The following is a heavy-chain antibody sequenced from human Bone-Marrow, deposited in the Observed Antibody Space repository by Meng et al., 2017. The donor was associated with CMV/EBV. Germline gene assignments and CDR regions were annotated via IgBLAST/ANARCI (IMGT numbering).Heavy chain of an antibody. CDR3: ARYLSFGPSPPKNAFDI. CDR2: MDPNSGDT. V-gene: IGHV1-2*02. J-gene: IGHJ3*02. CDR1: GYIFTGYY. Sequence: ASVKVSCKASGYIFTGYYIHWVRQVSGQGLEWMGKMDPNSGDTNYAQKFQGRVTMTRDTSISTAYMELSRLRSDDTAVYYCARYLSFGPSPPKNAFDIWGQGTMVTVSS. D-gene: IGHD3-10*01.